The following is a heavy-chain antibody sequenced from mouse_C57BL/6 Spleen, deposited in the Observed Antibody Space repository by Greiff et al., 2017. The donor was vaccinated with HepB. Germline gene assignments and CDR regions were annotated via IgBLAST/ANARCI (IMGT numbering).Heavy chain of an antibody. V-gene: IGHV14-3*01. D-gene: IGHD1-1*01. Sequence: EVQLQQSVAELVRPGASVKLSCTASGFNIKNTYMHWVKQRPEQGLEWIGRIDPANGNTKYAPKFQGKATITADTSSNTAYLQLSSLTSEDTAIYYCAISPVITTVVGDYFDYWGQGTTLTVSS. J-gene: IGHJ2*01. CDR3: AISPVITTVVGDYFDY. CDR1: GFNIKNTY. CDR2: IDPANGNT.